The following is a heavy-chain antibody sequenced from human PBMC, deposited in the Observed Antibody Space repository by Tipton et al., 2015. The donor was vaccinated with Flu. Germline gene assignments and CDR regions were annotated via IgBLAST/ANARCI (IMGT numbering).Heavy chain of an antibody. CDR3: ARDSPYSGSTYYYYGMDV. D-gene: IGHD1-26*01. CDR2: INSDGSST. Sequence: SLRLPCAASGFTFSSYWMHWVRQAPGKGLVWVSRINSDGSSTSYADSVKGRFTISRDNAKNTLYLQMNSLRAEDTAVYYCARDSPYSGSTYYYYGMDVWGQGTTVTVSS. J-gene: IGHJ6*02. CDR1: GFTFSSYW. V-gene: IGHV3-74*01.